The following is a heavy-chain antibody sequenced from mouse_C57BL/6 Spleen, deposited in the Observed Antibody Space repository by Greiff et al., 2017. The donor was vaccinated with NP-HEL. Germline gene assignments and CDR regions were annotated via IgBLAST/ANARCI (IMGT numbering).Heavy chain of an antibody. J-gene: IGHJ2*01. CDR3: TRALYGSSYQYYFDY. CDR2: ISSGGDYI. V-gene: IGHV5-9-1*02. Sequence: EVQGVESGEGLVKPGGSLKLSCAASGFTFSSYAMSWVRQTPEKRLEWVAYISSGGDYIYYADTVKGRFTISRDNARNTLYLQMSSLKSEDTAMYYCTRALYGSSYQYYFDYWGQGTTLTVSS. CDR1: GFTFSSYA. D-gene: IGHD1-1*01.